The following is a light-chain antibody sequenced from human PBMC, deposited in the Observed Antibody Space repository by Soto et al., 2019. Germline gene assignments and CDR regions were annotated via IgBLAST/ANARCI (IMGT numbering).Light chain of an antibody. CDR1: QSLLRSNGYNY. V-gene: IGKV2-28*01. CDR3: VQDLQTPTT. J-gene: IGKJ5*01. CDR2: LGS. Sequence: DVVMTESPGSRPVTGGGRASNYCRSSQSLLRSNGYNYVDWYLQKPGQSPQVLIYLGSIRASGVPDRFSGSRSGTDFTLKLSRVEAEDVGIYYCVQDLQTPTTFGQGTRLEIK.